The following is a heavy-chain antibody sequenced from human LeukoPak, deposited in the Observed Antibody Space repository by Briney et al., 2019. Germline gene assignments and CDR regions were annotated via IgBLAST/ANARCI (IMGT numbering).Heavy chain of an antibody. CDR1: GFTFSIYG. D-gene: IGHD1-26*01. CDR3: ARVGIVGAIAY. CDR2: ISSSSSYI. Sequence: PGRSLRLSCAASGFTFSIYGMNWVRQAPGKGLEWVSSISSSSSYIYYADSVKGRFTISRDNAKNSLYLQMNSLRAEDTAVYYCARVGIVGAIAYWGQGTLVTVSS. J-gene: IGHJ4*02. V-gene: IGHV3-21*01.